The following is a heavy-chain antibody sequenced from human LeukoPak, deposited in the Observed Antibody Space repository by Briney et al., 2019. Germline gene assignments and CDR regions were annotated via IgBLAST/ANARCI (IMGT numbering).Heavy chain of an antibody. Sequence: GASVKVSCKASGYTFTSYYMHWVRQAPGQGLEWMGIINPSGGSTSYAQKFQGRVTMTRDMSTSTVYMELSSLRSEDTAVYYCARAASDYGDYVTWGQGTLVTVSS. CDR2: INPSGGST. CDR3: ARAASDYGDYVT. J-gene: IGHJ5*02. CDR1: GYTFTSYY. V-gene: IGHV1-46*01. D-gene: IGHD4-17*01.